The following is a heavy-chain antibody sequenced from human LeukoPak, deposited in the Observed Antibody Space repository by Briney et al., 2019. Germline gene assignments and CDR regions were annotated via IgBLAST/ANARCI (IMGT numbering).Heavy chain of an antibody. V-gene: IGHV4-4*07. J-gene: IGHJ5*02. CDR1: GGSISSYY. Sequence: SETLSPTCTVSGGSISSYYWSWIRQPAGKGLEWIGRIYTSGSTNYNPSLKSRVTMSVDTSKNQFSLKLSSVTAADTAVYYCARDDYDILTGYYWFDPWGQGTLVTVSS. CDR3: ARDDYDILTGYYWFDP. CDR2: IYTSGST. D-gene: IGHD3-9*01.